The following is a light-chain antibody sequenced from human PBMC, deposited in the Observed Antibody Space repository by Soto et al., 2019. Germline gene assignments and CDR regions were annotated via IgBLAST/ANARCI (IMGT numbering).Light chain of an antibody. CDR1: NSNIGRDF. J-gene: IGLJ3*02. V-gene: IGLV1-47*02. CDR2: TNN. Sequence: QSVLTQPPSASGTPGQRVTISCSGSNSNIGRDFVYWFQQLPGTAPKLLIYTNNQRPSGVPVRFSGSKSGTSASLAISGLRSEDEADYCCAAWDDSLSAWVFGGGTKLTVL. CDR3: AAWDDSLSAWV.